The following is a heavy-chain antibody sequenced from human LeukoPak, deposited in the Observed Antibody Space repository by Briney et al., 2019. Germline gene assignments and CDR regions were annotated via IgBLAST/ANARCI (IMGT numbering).Heavy chain of an antibody. V-gene: IGHV3-23*01. CDR1: GFTFSNYA. Sequence: GGSLRLSCAASGFTFSNYAMSWVRQAPGKGLEWVSAISGSGGSTYYADSVKGRFTISRDNSKSTLYLQMNSLRAEDTAVYYCAKDLSSGYSYGYINYWGQGTLVTVSS. CDR2: ISGSGGST. CDR3: AKDLSSGYSYGYINY. J-gene: IGHJ4*02. D-gene: IGHD5-18*01.